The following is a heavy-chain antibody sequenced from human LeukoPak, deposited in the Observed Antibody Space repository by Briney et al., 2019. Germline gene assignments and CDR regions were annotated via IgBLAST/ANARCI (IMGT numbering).Heavy chain of an antibody. D-gene: IGHD3-22*01. CDR1: GFTFDDYG. CDR3: ARAGYYDSSGAFDY. J-gene: IGHJ4*02. V-gene: IGHV3-20*04. Sequence: PGGSLRLSCAASGFTFDDYGMSWVRQAPGKGLEWVSGINWNGGSTGYADSVKGRFTISRDNAKNSLYLQMNSLRAEDTAVYYCARAGYYDSSGAFDYWGQGTLVTVSS. CDR2: INWNGGST.